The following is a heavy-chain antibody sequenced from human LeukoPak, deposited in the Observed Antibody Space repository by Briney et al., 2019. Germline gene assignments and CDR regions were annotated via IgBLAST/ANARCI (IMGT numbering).Heavy chain of an antibody. Sequence: GSLRLSCAASGFTFSSYGMHWVRQAPGKGLEWVAVISYDGSNKYYADSVKGRFTISRDNSKNTLYLQMNSLRAEDTAVYYCAKVGCSSTSCRDVWGKGTTVTVSS. CDR1: GFTFSSYG. V-gene: IGHV3-30*18. CDR2: ISYDGSNK. D-gene: IGHD2-2*01. J-gene: IGHJ6*04. CDR3: AKVGCSSTSCRDV.